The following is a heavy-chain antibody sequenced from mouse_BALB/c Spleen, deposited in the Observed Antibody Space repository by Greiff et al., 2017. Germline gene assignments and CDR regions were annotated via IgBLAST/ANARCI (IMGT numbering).Heavy chain of an antibody. V-gene: IGHV2-5-1*01. Sequence: VQLQQSGPSLVQPSQSLSITCTVSGFSLTSYGVHWVRQSPGKGLEWLGVIWRGGSTDYNAAFMSRLSITKDNSKSQVFFKMNSLQADDTAIYYCAANYYGSSYDYAMDYWGQGTSVTVSS. CDR2: IWRGGST. J-gene: IGHJ4*01. D-gene: IGHD1-1*01. CDR1: GFSLTSYG. CDR3: AANYYGSSYDYAMDY.